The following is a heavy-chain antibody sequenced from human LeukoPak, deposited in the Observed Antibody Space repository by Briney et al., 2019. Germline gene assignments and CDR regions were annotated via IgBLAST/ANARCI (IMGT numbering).Heavy chain of an antibody. D-gene: IGHD5-24*01. CDR2: ISYDGSNK. J-gene: IGHJ3*02. CDR3: ARDGYNYWAFDI. CDR1: GFTFSSYA. V-gene: IGHV3-30-3*01. Sequence: PGRSLRLSCAASGFTFSSYAMHWVRQAPGKGLEWVAVISYDGSNKYYADSVKGRFTISRDNSKNTLYLQMNSLRAEDTAVYYCARDGYNYWAFDIWGQGTMVTVSS.